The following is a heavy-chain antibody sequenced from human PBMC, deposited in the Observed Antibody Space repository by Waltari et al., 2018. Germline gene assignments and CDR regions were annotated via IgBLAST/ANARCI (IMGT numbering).Heavy chain of an antibody. Sequence: QVQLVQSGAEVKKPGSSVKVSCKASGGNFSNFAFNWVRQAPGQGLEWMGRIIPMFGRANYAQKFQGRVSISADKFTSTAHMELSSLRSEDTAVYYCARDGGFNNWFDPWGQGTPVTVSS. CDR1: GGNFSNFA. D-gene: IGHD2-15*01. V-gene: IGHV1-69*04. J-gene: IGHJ5*02. CDR3: ARDGGFNNWFDP. CDR2: IIPMFGRA.